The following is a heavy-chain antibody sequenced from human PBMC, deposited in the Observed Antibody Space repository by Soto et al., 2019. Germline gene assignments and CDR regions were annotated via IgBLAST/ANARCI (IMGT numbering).Heavy chain of an antibody. CDR3: ARVRGSGWYKSNCYFDY. V-gene: IGHV4-34*01. J-gene: IGHJ4*02. D-gene: IGHD6-19*01. CDR2: INHSGST. CDR1: GGSFSGYY. Sequence: SDTLSLTCAVYGGSFSGYYWSWIRQPPGKGLEWIGEINHSGSTNYNPSLKSRVTISVDTSKNQFSLKLSSVTAADTAVYYCARVRGSGWYKSNCYFDYWGQGTLVTVSS.